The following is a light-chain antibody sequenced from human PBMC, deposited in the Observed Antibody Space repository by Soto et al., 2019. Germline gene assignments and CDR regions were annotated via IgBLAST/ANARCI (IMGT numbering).Light chain of an antibody. CDR1: SSDVGSYNL. J-gene: IGLJ1*01. CDR2: EGS. Sequence: QSVLTQPASVSGSPGQSITISCTGTSSDVGSYNLVSWYQQHPGKAPKLMIYEGSKRPSGVSNRFSGPKSGNTASLTISGLQAEDDAYYDCCSYAGCSPSLLGTVTK. CDR3: CSYAGCSPSL. V-gene: IGLV2-23*01.